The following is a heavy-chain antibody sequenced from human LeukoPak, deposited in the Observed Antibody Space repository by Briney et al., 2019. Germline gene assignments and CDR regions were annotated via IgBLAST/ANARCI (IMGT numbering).Heavy chain of an antibody. Sequence: SETLSLTCAVYGGSFSGYYWSWIRQPPGKGLEWIGEINHSGSTNYNPSLKSRVTISVDTSRNQFSLKLNSVTAADTAVYYCARVSGGYNFNWGQGTLVTVSS. D-gene: IGHD5-24*01. V-gene: IGHV4-34*01. CDR1: GGSFSGYY. J-gene: IGHJ4*02. CDR3: ARVSGGYNFN. CDR2: INHSGST.